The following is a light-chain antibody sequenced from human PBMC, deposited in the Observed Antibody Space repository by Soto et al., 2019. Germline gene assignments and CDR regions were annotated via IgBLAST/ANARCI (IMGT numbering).Light chain of an antibody. Sequence: DIVMTQSPDSLAVSLGERATINCKSSQSVFYSSNNKNYLTWYQQKSGQPPKLLIYWASTRESGVPDRFSGSGPGTDFTLTISSLQAEDVAVYYCQQYYDTPWTFGQGTKVEIK. CDR1: QSVFYSSNNKNY. V-gene: IGKV4-1*01. J-gene: IGKJ1*01. CDR2: WAS. CDR3: QQYYDTPWT.